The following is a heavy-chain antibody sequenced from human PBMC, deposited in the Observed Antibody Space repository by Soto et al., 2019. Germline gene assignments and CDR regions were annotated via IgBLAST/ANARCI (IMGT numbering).Heavy chain of an antibody. CDR1: GFTVSSNY. CDR2: IYSGGST. D-gene: IGHD2-15*01. J-gene: IGHJ5*02. Sequence: PGGSLRLSCAASGFTVSSNYMSWVRQAPGKGLEWVSVIYSGGSTYYADSVKGRFTISRDNSKNTLYLQMNSLRAEDTAVYYCARLRGDCSGGSCSNWFDPWGQRTLVTVSS. V-gene: IGHV3-66*01. CDR3: ARLRGDCSGGSCSNWFDP.